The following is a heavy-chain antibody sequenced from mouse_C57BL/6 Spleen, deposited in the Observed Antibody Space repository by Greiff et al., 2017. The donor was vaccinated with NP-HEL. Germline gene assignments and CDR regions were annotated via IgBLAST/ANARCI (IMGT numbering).Heavy chain of an antibody. Sequence: EVQLQESGGGLVKPGGSLKLSCAASGFTFSSYAMSWVRQTPEKRLEWVATISDGGSYTYYPDNVKGRFTISRDNAKNNLYLQMSHLKSEDTAMYYCARDRWDDAMDYWGQGTSVTVSS. J-gene: IGHJ4*01. CDR2: ISDGGSYT. D-gene: IGHD4-1*01. CDR1: GFTFSSYA. CDR3: ARDRWDDAMDY. V-gene: IGHV5-4*01.